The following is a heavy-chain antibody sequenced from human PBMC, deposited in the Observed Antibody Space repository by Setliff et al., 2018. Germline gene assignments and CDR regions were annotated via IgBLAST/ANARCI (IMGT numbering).Heavy chain of an antibody. D-gene: IGHD6-19*01. J-gene: IGHJ4*02. CDR1: AYSFTNYG. CDR3: ARSPPNRGFGSGWYGDF. V-gene: IGHV1-18*01. Sequence: AAVKVSCKASAYSFTNYGITWVRQAPGQGLEWMGWISAYDGNTRFAQNIQGRVTLTTDTPTSTAYMELRSLRSDDTAVYYCARSPPNRGFGSGWYGDFWGQGTLVTVSS. CDR2: ISAYDGNT.